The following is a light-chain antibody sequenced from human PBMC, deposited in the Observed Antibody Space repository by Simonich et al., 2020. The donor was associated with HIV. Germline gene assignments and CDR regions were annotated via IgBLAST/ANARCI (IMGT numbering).Light chain of an antibody. CDR1: QSISSW. V-gene: IGKV1-5*03. J-gene: IGKJ2*01. CDR2: KAS. Sequence: IQMTQSPSTLSASVGDRVTITCRASQSISSWVSWYQKKPGKAPKLLIYKASSLESGVPSRFSGSGSGTEFTLTISSLQPDDFATYYCQQYNSSPVYTFGQGTKLEIK. CDR3: QQYNSSPVYT.